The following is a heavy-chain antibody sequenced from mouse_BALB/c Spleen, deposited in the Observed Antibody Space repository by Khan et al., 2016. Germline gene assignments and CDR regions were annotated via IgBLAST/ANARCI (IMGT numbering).Heavy chain of an antibody. CDR3: AKQGGMALDY. D-gene: IGHD2-10*02. CDR2: ISNGGDYT. V-gene: IGHV5-9-3*01. J-gene: IGHJ2*01. Sequence: EVELVESGGGLMRPGGSLKLSCAASGFTFSSYAMSWVRQTPEKRLEWVATISNGGDYTYYPDNMKGRFTISRDNVKNTLYLQMSSLRSEDTAMYYRAKQGGMALDYWGQGSTLTVSS. CDR1: GFTFSSYA.